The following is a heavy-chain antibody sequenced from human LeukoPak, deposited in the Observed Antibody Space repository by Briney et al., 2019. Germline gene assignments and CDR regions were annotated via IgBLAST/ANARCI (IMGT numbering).Heavy chain of an antibody. CDR1: GFTFSDYA. Sequence: QSGGSLRLSCAVSGFTFSDYAMSWVRQAPGKGLEWVSAISGSGGSTYYADSVKGRFTISRDNSKNTLYLQMNSLRAEDTAVYYCAKGFSGELLSLDYWGQGTLVTVSS. CDR2: ISGSGGST. V-gene: IGHV3-23*01. CDR3: AKGFSGELLSLDY. D-gene: IGHD3-10*01. J-gene: IGHJ4*02.